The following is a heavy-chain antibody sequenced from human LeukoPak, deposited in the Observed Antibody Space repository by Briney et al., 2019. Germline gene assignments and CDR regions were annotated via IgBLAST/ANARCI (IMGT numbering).Heavy chain of an antibody. D-gene: IGHD3-10*01. Sequence: PGRSLRLSCAASGFTFSSYGMHWVRQAPGKGLEWVSSISSSSSYIYYADSVKGRFTISRDNAKNSLYLQMNSLRAEDTAVYYCARDPGIGDAFDIWGQGTMVTVSS. CDR3: ARDPGIGDAFDI. J-gene: IGHJ3*02. CDR1: GFTFSSYG. CDR2: ISSSSSYI. V-gene: IGHV3-21*01.